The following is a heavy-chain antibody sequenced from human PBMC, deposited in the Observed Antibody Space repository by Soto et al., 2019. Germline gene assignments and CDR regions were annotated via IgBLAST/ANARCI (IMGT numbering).Heavy chain of an antibody. CDR3: AIHYYDSSGYYRPNWFDP. CDR1: GGSISSSSYY. J-gene: IGHJ5*02. CDR2: IYYSGST. V-gene: IGHV4-39*01. D-gene: IGHD3-22*01. Sequence: PSETLSLTCTVSGGSISSSSYYWGWIRQPPGKGLEWIGCIYYSGSTYFIPSLKSRVTISVDTSKNHFSLKLSSVTAADTAVYYCAIHYYDSSGYYRPNWFDPWGQGTLVTVSS.